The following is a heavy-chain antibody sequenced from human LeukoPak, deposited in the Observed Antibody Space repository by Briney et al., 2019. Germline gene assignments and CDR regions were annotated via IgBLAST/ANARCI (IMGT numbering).Heavy chain of an antibody. V-gene: IGHV1-69*04. Sequence: SVKVSCKASGGTFISYAISRVRQAPGQGLEWMGRIIPILGIANYAQKFQGRVTITADKSTSTAYMELSSLRSEDTAVYYCARPGAEYCSGGSCYKIHYFDYWGQGTLVTVSS. D-gene: IGHD2-15*01. J-gene: IGHJ4*02. CDR2: IIPILGIA. CDR3: ARPGAEYCSGGSCYKIHYFDY. CDR1: GGTFISYA.